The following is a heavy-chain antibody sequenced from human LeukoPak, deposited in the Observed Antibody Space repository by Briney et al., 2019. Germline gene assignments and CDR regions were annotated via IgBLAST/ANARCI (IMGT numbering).Heavy chain of an antibody. CDR2: IYTSGST. V-gene: IGHV4-4*07. D-gene: IGHD2-15*01. CDR3: ARVSVVVTAFDI. J-gene: IGHJ3*02. CDR1: GGSISSYY. Sequence: SETLSLTCTVSGGSISSYYWSWILQPARKGPEWIERIYTSGSTNYNPSLKSRVTMSVDTSKNQFSLKLSSVTAADTAVYYCARVSVVVTAFDIWGQGTMATVSS.